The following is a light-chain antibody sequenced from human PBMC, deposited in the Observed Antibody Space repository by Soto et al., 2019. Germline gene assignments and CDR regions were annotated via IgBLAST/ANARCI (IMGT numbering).Light chain of an antibody. CDR1: QSVSSSY. CDR3: QQYGSSSWT. V-gene: IGKV3-20*01. CDR2: GAS. Sequence: EIVLTQSPGTLSLSPGERATLSCRASQSVSSSYLAWYQQKPGQAPRLLIYGASSRATVIPDRFSGSGSGTDFTLSISILEPEDFAVYHCQQYGSSSWTFGQGTKVEIK. J-gene: IGKJ1*01.